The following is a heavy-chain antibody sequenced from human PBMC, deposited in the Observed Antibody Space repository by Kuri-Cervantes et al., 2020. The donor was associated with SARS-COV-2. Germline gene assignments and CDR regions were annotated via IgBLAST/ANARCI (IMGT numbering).Heavy chain of an antibody. J-gene: IGHJ5*02. CDR1: GYTFTGYY. CDR2: INPNSGGT. Sequence: ASVKVSCKASGYTFTGYYMHWVRQAPGQGLEWMGWINPNSGGTNYAQKFQGWVTMTRDTSISTAYMELSRLRSDDTAVYYFARGIVDMSNFSNWFDPWGQGTLVTVSS. CDR3: ARGIVDMSNFSNWFDP. V-gene: IGHV1-2*04. D-gene: IGHD2/OR15-2a*01.